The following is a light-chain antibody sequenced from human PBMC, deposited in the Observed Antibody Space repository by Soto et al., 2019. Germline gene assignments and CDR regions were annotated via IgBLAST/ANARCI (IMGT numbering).Light chain of an antibody. V-gene: IGKV1-8*01. CDR3: QQLESYPST. J-gene: IGKJ4*01. CDR1: QGISSY. CDR2: AAS. Sequence: AIRMTQSPSSFSASTGDGVTITCRASQGISSYLAWYQQKPGKAPKLLIYAASTLQSGVPSRFSGSGSGTDFTLTISSLQPEDFATYHCQQLESYPSTFGGGTKV.